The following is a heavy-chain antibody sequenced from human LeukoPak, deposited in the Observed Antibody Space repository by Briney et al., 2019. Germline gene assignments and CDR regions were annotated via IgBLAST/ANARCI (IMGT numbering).Heavy chain of an antibody. J-gene: IGHJ4*02. Sequence: PSETLSLTCTVSGDSISSYYWSWIRQPPGKGLEWVAYISYSGSTNYNPSLKSRVTISVDMSKEQFSLKLNSVTAADTAVYYCAGQTKGGWLQPFDYWGQGTLVTVSS. CDR2: ISYSGST. V-gene: IGHV4-59*08. CDR3: AGQTKGGWLQPFDY. D-gene: IGHD5-24*01. CDR1: GDSISSYY.